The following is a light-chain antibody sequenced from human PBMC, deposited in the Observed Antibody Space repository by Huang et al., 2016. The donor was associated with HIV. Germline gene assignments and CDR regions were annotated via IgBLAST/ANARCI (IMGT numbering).Light chain of an antibody. V-gene: IGKV3-15*01. CDR3: QQYNNWPPWT. CDR2: GAS. Sequence: DIVMTQSPATLSVSPGERATLSCRASESVASNLAWYQQKPGQAPRLLIYGASTRATDIPDRFRGSGSGTDFTLTISSLQSEDFAVYYCQQYNNWPPWTFGQGTKVEFQ. CDR1: ESVASN. J-gene: IGKJ1*01.